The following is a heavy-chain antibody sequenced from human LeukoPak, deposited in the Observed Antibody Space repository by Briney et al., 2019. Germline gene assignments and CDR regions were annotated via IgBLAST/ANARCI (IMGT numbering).Heavy chain of an antibody. CDR1: GYTFTSYD. Sequence: SVKVSCKASGYTFTSYDISWVRQAPGQGLEWMGGITPMFGTPNYAQKFQGRVTITADESTSTVYMELRSLRSDDTAVYYCARDPGSFLSSSGWLNWFGPWGQGTLVTVSS. CDR3: ARDPGSFLSSSGWLNWFGP. J-gene: IGHJ5*02. D-gene: IGHD6-19*01. V-gene: IGHV1-69*13. CDR2: ITPMFGTP.